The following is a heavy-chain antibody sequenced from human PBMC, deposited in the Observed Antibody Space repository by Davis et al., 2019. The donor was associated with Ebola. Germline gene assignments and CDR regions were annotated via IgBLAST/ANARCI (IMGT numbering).Heavy chain of an antibody. Sequence: GSLRLSCAASGFTFSSYGMYWVRQAPGKGLEWVAVISYDGSNKYYADSVKGRFTISRDNSKNTLYLQMNSLRAEDTAVYYCSRRDFWSGYHFDYWGQGTLVTVSS. J-gene: IGHJ4*02. V-gene: IGHV3-30*03. CDR2: ISYDGSNK. CDR1: GFTFSSYG. D-gene: IGHD3-3*01. CDR3: SRRDFWSGYHFDY.